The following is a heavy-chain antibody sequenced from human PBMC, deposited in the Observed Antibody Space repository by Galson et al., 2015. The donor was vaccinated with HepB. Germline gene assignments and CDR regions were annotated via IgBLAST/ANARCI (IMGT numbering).Heavy chain of an antibody. CDR2: FTTTSNYI. CDR1: GFTFSSYS. D-gene: IGHD6-6*01. V-gene: IGHV3-21*01. J-gene: IGHJ6*02. CDR3: VRDYSSSSWGYYGMGV. Sequence: SLRLSCAASGFTFSSYSMNWVRQAPGKGLEWVSPFTTTSNYIKYADSVKGRFTIARDNSKNSLYLLMNSLTAEDSAMYYCVRDYSSSSWGYYGMGVWGQGTTVTVSS.